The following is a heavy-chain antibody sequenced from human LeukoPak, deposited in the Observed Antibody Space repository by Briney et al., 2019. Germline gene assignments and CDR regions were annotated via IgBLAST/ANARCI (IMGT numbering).Heavy chain of an antibody. V-gene: IGHV4-39*01. CDR1: SGSIWSDALC. CDR3: ARLRNDAFDI. CDR2: IYYSGST. Sequence: SGTLSLTCAVSSGSIWSDALCWGCIRQPPGKGLEWIGSIYYSGSTYYNPSLKSRVTISVDTSKNQFSLKLSSVTAADTAEYYCARLRNDAFDIWGQGTMVTVSS. J-gene: IGHJ3*02.